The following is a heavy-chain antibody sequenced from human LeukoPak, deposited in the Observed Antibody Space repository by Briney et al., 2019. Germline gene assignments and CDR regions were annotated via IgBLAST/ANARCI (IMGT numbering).Heavy chain of an antibody. J-gene: IGHJ4*02. V-gene: IGHV3-53*01. CDR2: IYSGGST. D-gene: IGHD1-26*01. CDR3: ARVVVGATLEYFDY. CDR1: GFTVSGNY. Sequence: GSLRLSCAASGFTVSGNYMSWVRQAPGKGLEWVSVIYSGGSTYYADSVKGRFTISRDNSKNTLYLQMNSLRAEDTAVYYCARVVVGATLEYFDYWGQGTLVTVSS.